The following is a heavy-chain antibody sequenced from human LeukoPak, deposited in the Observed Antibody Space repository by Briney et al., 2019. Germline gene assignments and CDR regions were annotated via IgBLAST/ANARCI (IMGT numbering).Heavy chain of an antibody. D-gene: IGHD3-16*01. CDR1: GFTVSSNY. CDR3: GRDDIGDGAFVDY. J-gene: IGHJ4*02. Sequence: PGGSLRLSCAASGFTVSSNYMSWVRQAPGKGLEWVSDIYSGGSTYYADSVKGRFTISRDNSKNTLYLQMNSLRAEDTDVYYCGRDDIGDGAFVDYWGQGTLVTVSS. V-gene: IGHV3-53*01. CDR2: IYSGGST.